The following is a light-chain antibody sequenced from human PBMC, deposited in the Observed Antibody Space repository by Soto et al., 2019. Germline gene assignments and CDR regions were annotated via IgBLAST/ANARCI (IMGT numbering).Light chain of an antibody. CDR1: SSNIGSNT. Sequence: QSVLTQPPSASGTPGQRVTISCSGSSSNIGSNTVNWYQQLPGTAPTLLIYSNNQRPSGVPDRFSGSQSGTSASLAISGLQSEDEADYYCAAWDDSLNGPHVVFGGGTKLTVL. CDR3: AAWDDSLNGPHVV. V-gene: IGLV1-44*01. CDR2: SNN. J-gene: IGLJ2*01.